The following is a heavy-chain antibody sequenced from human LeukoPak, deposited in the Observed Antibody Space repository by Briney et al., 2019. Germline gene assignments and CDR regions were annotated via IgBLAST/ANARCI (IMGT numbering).Heavy chain of an antibody. J-gene: IGHJ6*03. CDR3: ARANHGATTVTTDYYYMDV. V-gene: IGHV4-4*07. CDR2: IYTSGST. Sequence: SETLSLTCTVSGGSISSYYWSWIRQPAGKGLEWIGRIYTSGSTNYNPSLKSRVTMSVDTSKNQFSLKLSSVTAADTAVYYCARANHGATTVTTDYYYMDVWGKGTTVTISS. D-gene: IGHD4-17*01. CDR1: GGSISSYY.